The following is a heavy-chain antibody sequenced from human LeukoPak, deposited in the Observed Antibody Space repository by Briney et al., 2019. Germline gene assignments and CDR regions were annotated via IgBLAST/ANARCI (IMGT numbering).Heavy chain of an antibody. D-gene: IGHD2-8*01. V-gene: IGHV3-23*01. CDR3: AKAPADIVLRVYAIWFDY. J-gene: IGHJ4*02. Sequence: GGSLRLSCAASGFTFSSYAMSWVRQAPGKGLEWVSAISGSGGSTYYADSVKGRFTTSRENSKNTLYLQMNSLRAEDTAVYYCAKAPADIVLRVYAIWFDYWGQGTLVTVSS. CDR1: GFTFSSYA. CDR2: ISGSGGST.